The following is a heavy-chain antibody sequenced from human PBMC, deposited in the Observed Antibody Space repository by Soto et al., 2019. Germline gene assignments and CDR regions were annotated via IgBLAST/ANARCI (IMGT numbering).Heavy chain of an antibody. Sequence: QVQLVESGGGVVQPGRSLRLSCAASGFTFSSYAMHWVRQAPGKGLGWVAVISYDGSNADSVKGRFTISRDNSKNTLYLQMNGLRAEETAVYYCAREYCSDGSCYSISLDYWGQGTLVTVSS. J-gene: IGHJ4*02. CDR2: ISYDGS. V-gene: IGHV3-30-3*01. CDR3: AREYCSDGSCYSISLDY. CDR1: GFTFSSYA. D-gene: IGHD2-15*01.